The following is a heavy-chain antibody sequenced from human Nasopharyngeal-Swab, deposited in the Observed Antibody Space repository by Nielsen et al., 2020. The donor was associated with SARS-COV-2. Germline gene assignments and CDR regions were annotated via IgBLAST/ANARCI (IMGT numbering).Heavy chain of an antibody. J-gene: IGHJ4*02. CDR3: ARFRMGDSSGSYDY. CDR1: GGSISSSSYY. D-gene: IGHD3-22*01. Sequence: ESLKISCTVSGGSISSSSYYWGWIRQPPGKGLEWIGSIYYSGSTYYNPSLKSRVTISVDTSKNQFSLKLSSVTAADTAVYYCARFRMGDSSGSYDYWGQGTLVTVSS. CDR2: IYYSGST. V-gene: IGHV4-39*01.